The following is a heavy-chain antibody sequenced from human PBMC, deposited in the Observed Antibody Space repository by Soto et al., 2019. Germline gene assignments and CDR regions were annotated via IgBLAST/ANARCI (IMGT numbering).Heavy chain of an antibody. J-gene: IGHJ4*02. CDR2: IYYGGSA. CDR1: GGSISTYY. Sequence: QVQLRESGPGLVKPSETLSLTCTVSGGSISTYYWSWIRQPPGKGLEWIGYIYYGGSADYNPSLKSQVTISVATSKKQFSLKLSSVTAADTAVYYCARGGHCANGVCSALDYWGQGTLVTVSS. V-gene: IGHV4-59*08. CDR3: ARGGHCANGVCSALDY. D-gene: IGHD2-8*01.